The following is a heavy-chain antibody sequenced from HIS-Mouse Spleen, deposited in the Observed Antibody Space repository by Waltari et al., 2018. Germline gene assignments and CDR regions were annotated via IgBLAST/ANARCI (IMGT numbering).Heavy chain of an antibody. CDR1: GGSICNSSSY. J-gene: IGHJ4*02. D-gene: IGHD2-2*01. CDR2: IYYSGST. CDR3: ARGEYQLLLFDY. Sequence: QLQLQESGPGLVKPSATLSLTCTASGGSICNSSSYWGWFRQPPGKGPEWIGSIYYSGSTYYNPSLKSRVTISVDTSKNQFSLKLSSVTAADTAVYYCARGEYQLLLFDYWGQGTLVTVSS. V-gene: IGHV4-39*07.